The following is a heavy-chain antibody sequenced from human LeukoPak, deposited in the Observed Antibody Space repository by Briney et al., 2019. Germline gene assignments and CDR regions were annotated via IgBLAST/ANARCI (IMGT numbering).Heavy chain of an antibody. Sequence: GGSLRLSCAASGFSVSSSYMTWVRQAPGKGLGWVSVLYSGGYAYYAGSVEGRFTISRDNSKNTLYLQMNSLRAEDTALYYCARAYGNNGMDVWGQGTTVTVSS. D-gene: IGHD4-11*01. CDR2: LYSGGYA. CDR3: ARAYGNNGMDV. CDR1: GFSVSSSY. V-gene: IGHV3-53*01. J-gene: IGHJ6*02.